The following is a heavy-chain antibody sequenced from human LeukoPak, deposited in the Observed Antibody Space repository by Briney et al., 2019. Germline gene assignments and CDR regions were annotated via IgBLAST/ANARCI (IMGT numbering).Heavy chain of an antibody. CDR1: GYTFTGYY. V-gene: IGHV1-2*02. Sequence: ASVKVSCKASGYTFTGYYMHWVRPAPGQGLEWMGWINPNSGGTNYAQKFQGRVTMTRDTSISTAYMELSRLRSDDTAVYYCARDFCSGGSCYSRFDYWGQGTLVTVSS. CDR2: INPNSGGT. J-gene: IGHJ4*02. CDR3: ARDFCSGGSCYSRFDY. D-gene: IGHD2-15*01.